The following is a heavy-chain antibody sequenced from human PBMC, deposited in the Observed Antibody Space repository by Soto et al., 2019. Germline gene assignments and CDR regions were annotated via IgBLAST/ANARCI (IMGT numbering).Heavy chain of an antibody. CDR1: GFTFSIYW. J-gene: IGHJ6*02. CDR3: ARAPKGYGMDV. CDR2: ISSDGSST. V-gene: IGHV3-74*01. Sequence: EEQLVESGGGLVQPGGSLRLSCAASGFTFSIYWMHWVRQAPGKGLVWVSRISSDGSSTTYADSVKDRFTISRDNAKNTLYLQMNSLRVEDTALYYCARAPKGYGMDVWGQGTTVTVSS.